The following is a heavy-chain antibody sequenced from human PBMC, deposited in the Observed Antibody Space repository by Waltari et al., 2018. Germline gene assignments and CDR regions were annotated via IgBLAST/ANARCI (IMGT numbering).Heavy chain of an antibody. D-gene: IGHD2-21*02. CDR1: GGSISSYY. CDR3: ARDSTAIDYYYYMDV. Sequence: QVQLQESGPGLVKPSETLSLTCTVSGGSISSYYWRWIRQPAGKGLEWIGRIYTSGSTNYNPSLKSRVTMSVDTSKNQFSLKLSSVTAADTAVYYCARDSTAIDYYYYMDVWGKGTTVTISS. CDR2: IYTSGST. J-gene: IGHJ6*03. V-gene: IGHV4-4*07.